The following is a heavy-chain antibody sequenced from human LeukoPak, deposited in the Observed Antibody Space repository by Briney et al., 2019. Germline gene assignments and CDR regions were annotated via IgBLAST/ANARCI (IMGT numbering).Heavy chain of an antibody. Sequence: SVKVSCKASGGTFSSYAISWVRQAPGQGLEWMGGIIPIFGTANYAQKLQGRVTITADESTSTAYMELSSLRSEDTAVYYCAGFYGSGSYYYYYYGMDVWGQGTTVTVSS. CDR2: IIPIFGTA. J-gene: IGHJ6*02. V-gene: IGHV1-69*13. CDR1: GGTFSSYA. D-gene: IGHD3-10*01. CDR3: AGFYGSGSYYYYYYGMDV.